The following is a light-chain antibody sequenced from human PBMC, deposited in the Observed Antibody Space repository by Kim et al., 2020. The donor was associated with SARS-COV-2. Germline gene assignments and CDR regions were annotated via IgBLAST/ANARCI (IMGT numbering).Light chain of an antibody. CDR3: QQYSVYPHT. CDR1: QSVGQY. J-gene: IGKJ2*01. CDR2: DAS. V-gene: IGKV1-16*02. Sequence: SASIGDTTTIICRASQSVGQYVAWFRQKPGKAPESLIYDASNLHTGVPSHFTGSGSVTSFTLTIAGLQPEDFGTYYCQQYSVYPHTFGQGTKLEIK.